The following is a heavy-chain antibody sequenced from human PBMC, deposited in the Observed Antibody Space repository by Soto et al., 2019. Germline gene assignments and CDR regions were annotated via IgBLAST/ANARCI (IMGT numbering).Heavy chain of an antibody. J-gene: IGHJ4*02. CDR3: ARDPWAADY. CDR1: GFTVCSYA. CDR2: ISGSGGST. D-gene: IGHD3-16*01. V-gene: IGHV3-23*01. Sequence: GGSLRISCAASGFTVCSYAMSGVRQAPGKGLEWVSAISGSGGSTYYADSVKGRFTISRDNSKNTLYLQMNSLRAEDTAVYYCARDPWAADYWGQGTLVTVSS.